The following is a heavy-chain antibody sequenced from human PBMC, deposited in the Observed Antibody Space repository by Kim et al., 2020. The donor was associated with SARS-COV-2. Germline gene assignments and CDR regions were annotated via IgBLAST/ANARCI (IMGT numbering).Heavy chain of an antibody. Sequence: SETLSHTCTVSGGSISSYYWSWIRQPPGKGLEWIGYIYYSGSTNYNPSLKSRVTISVDTSKNQFSLKLSSVTAADTAVYYCARTYYDCWSGYYYYYYYMDVWGQGTTVTVSS. D-gene: IGHD3-3*01. V-gene: IGHV4-59*01. CDR1: GGSISSYY. CDR2: IYYSGST. J-gene: IGHJ6*03. CDR3: ARTYYDCWSGYYYYYYYMDV.